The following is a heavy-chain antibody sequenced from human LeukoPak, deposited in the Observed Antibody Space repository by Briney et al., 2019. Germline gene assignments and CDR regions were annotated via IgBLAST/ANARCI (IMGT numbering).Heavy chain of an antibody. D-gene: IGHD1-26*01. CDR2: IYTSGST. CDR1: GGSTSSNY. CDR3: ARDVVGATTDAFDI. Sequence: SETLSLTCTVSGGSTSSNYWSWIRQPAGKGLEWIGRIYTSGSTNYNPYLKSRVTMSVDTSKNQFSPKLSSVNAADTAVYYCARDVVGATTDAFDIWGQGTRFTVSP. J-gene: IGHJ3*02. V-gene: IGHV4-4*07.